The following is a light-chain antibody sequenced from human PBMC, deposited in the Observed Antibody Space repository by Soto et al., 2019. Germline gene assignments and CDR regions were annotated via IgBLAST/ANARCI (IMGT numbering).Light chain of an antibody. CDR2: SAS. CDR1: LGISGY. Sequence: DIQLTQSTSFLSASVGDRVTMTCRASLGISGYLAWYQQKPGKVPRLLIYSASTLQSGVPSRFSCSGSGTEVTLTISSLQPEDFASYYFQQLDRYPFTFGGGTKVEI. J-gene: IGKJ4*01. V-gene: IGKV1-9*01. CDR3: QQLDRYPFT.